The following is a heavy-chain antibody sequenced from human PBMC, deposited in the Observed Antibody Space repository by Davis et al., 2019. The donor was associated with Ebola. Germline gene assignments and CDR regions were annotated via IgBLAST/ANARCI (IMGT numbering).Heavy chain of an antibody. D-gene: IGHD4-23*01. V-gene: IGHV3-30-3*01. CDR1: GFTFSSYA. CDR2: ISYDGSNK. CDR3: ASDYGGNSGYFDY. Sequence: GESLKISCAASGFTFSSYAMHWVRQAPGKGLEWVAVISYDGSNKYYADSVKGRFTISRDNSKNTLYLQMNSLRSEDTAVYYCASDYGGNSGYFDYWGQGTLVTVSS. J-gene: IGHJ4*02.